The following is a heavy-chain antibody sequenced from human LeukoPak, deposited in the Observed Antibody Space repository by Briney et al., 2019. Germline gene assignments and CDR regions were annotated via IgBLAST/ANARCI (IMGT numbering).Heavy chain of an antibody. CDR3: AKEKTSAYDFDY. Sequence: GGSLRLSCAASGFTFGIHSMSWVRQAPGKGLEWVSTISGTGSSTYYADSVKGRFTISRDNSKNTLYLQMNSLRAEDTARYFCAKEKTSAYDFDYWGQGTLVTVSS. J-gene: IGHJ4*02. V-gene: IGHV3-23*01. CDR1: GFTFGIHS. CDR2: ISGTGSST. D-gene: IGHD5-12*01.